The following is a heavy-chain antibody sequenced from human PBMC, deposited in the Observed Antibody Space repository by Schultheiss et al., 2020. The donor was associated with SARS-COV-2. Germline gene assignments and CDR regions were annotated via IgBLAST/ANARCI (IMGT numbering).Heavy chain of an antibody. Sequence: SQTLSLTCPVSGGSISGFYWSWIRQPPEKGLEWIGYISYSGSTNYNPSLKSRVTISVDTSKNQFSLKLSSVTAADTAVYYCARGYGDYLGGYYYYYYMDVWGKGTTVTVSS. V-gene: IGHV4-59*01. D-gene: IGHD4-17*01. CDR3: ARGYGDYLGGYYYYYYMDV. J-gene: IGHJ6*03. CDR1: GGSISGFY. CDR2: ISYSGST.